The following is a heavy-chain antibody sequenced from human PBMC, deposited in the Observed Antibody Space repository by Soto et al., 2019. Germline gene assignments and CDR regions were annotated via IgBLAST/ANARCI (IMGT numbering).Heavy chain of an antibody. CDR3: AKLAATGEAGDY. J-gene: IGHJ4*02. CDR2: ISGSGDST. V-gene: IGHV3-23*01. Sequence: EAKLLESGGGLVQPGGSLRLSCAASGFTFTTYGMSWVRQAPGKGLEWVSGISGSGDSTYYVDSVKGRFTISRDSSKNTLYLPMNSLRVEDTAVYYCAKLAATGEAGDYWGQGTLVTVSS. D-gene: IGHD7-27*01. CDR1: GFTFTTYG.